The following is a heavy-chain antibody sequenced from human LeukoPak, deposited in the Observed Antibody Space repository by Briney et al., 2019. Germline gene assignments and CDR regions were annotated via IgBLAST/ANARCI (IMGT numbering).Heavy chain of an antibody. CDR2: IIPILGIA. CDR3: ARAHCSGGSCYRGGYYYYGMDV. J-gene: IGHJ6*02. Sequence: SVKVSCKASGYTFTSYDINWVRQAPGQGLEWMGRIIPILGIANYAQKFQGRVTITADKSTSTAYMELSSLRSEDTAVYYCARAHCSGGSCYRGGYYYYGMDVWGQGTTVTVSS. CDR1: GYTFTSYD. D-gene: IGHD2-15*01. V-gene: IGHV1-69*04.